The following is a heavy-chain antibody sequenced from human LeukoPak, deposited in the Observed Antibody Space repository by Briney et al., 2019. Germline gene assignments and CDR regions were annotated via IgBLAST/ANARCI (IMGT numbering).Heavy chain of an antibody. J-gene: IGHJ6*03. Sequence: GGSLRLSCAASGFTVSSNYMSWVRQAPGKGLEWVSVIYSGGSTYYADSVKGRFTISRDNSKNTLYHQMNSLRAEDTAVYYCARGFHYYYMDVWGKGTTVTVSS. V-gene: IGHV3-53*01. CDR3: ARGFHYYYMDV. CDR1: GFTVSSNY. CDR2: IYSGGST.